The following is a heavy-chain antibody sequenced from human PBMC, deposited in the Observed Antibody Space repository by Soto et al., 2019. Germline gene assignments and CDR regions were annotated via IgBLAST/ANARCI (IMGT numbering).Heavy chain of an antibody. D-gene: IGHD1-26*01. Sequence: GGSLRLSCPASGFTFNTHWMHWVRQAPGKGLVWVSRIYFDGITTNYADSVKGRLTVSRDNAKNTVYLHVNTLRDEDTAVYYCARGGAMGVDYWGQGTLVTVSS. V-gene: IGHV3-74*01. CDR2: IYFDGITT. J-gene: IGHJ4*02. CDR3: ARGGAMGVDY. CDR1: GFTFNTHW.